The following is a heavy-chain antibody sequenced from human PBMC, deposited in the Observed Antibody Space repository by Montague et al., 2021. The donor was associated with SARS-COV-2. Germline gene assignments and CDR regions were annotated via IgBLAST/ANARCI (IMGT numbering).Heavy chain of an antibody. J-gene: IGHJ4*02. Sequence: PALVKPTQTLTLTCTFSGFSLSTSGMCVSWIRQPPGKALEWLAXXXWXXXKYXSTSLKTRLTISKDTSENQVVLTMTNMDPVDTATYYCARIFDSSWPTFDYWGQGTLVTVSP. D-gene: IGHD6-13*01. CDR3: ARIFDSSWPTFDY. CDR2: XXWXXXK. CDR1: GFSLSTSGMC. V-gene: IGHV2-70*01.